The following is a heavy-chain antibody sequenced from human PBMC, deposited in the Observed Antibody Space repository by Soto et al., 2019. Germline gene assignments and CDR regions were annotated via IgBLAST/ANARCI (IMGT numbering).Heavy chain of an antibody. V-gene: IGHV1-8*01. D-gene: IGHD5-18*01. Sequence: ASVKVSCKASGYTFTSYDINWVRQATGQGLEWMGWMNPNSGNTGYAQKFQGRVTMTRNTSISTAYMELSSLRSEDTAVYYCARGDPFRGYSYYWGQGTLVTVSS. CDR3: ARGDPFRGYSYY. CDR2: MNPNSGNT. J-gene: IGHJ4*02. CDR1: GYTFTSYD.